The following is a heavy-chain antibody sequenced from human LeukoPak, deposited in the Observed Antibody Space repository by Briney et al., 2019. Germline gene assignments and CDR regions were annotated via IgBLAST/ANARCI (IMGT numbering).Heavy chain of an antibody. J-gene: IGHJ3*02. CDR3: ARADYDYVWGSYRSDAFDI. V-gene: IGHV3-7*01. CDR2: IKQDGSEK. Sequence: GGSLRLSCAASGFTFSSYWMSWVRQAPGKGLEWVANIKQDGSEKYYVDSVKGRFTISRDNAKNSLYLQMNSLRAEDTAVYYCARADYDYVWGSYRSDAFDIWGQGTMVTVSS. D-gene: IGHD3-16*02. CDR1: GFTFSSYW.